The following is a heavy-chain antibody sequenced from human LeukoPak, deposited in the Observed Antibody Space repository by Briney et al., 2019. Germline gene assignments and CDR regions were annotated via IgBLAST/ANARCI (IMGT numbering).Heavy chain of an antibody. CDR3: AGFYGSGGYYRYYYYGMDV. CDR1: GGSISSYY. D-gene: IGHD3-10*01. J-gene: IGHJ6*02. Sequence: SETLSLTCTVSGGSISSYYWSWIRQPPGKGLEWIGYIYYSGSTNYNPSLKSRVTISVDTSKNQFSLKLSSVTAADTAVYYCAGFYGSGGYYRYYYYGMDVWGQGTTVTVSS. CDR2: IYYSGST. V-gene: IGHV4-59*08.